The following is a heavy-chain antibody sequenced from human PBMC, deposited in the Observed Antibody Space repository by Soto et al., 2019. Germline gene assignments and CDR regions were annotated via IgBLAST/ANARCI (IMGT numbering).Heavy chain of an antibody. V-gene: IGHV1-46*01. CDR3: EREGGGNNWFDP. CDR2: INPSGGST. J-gene: IGHJ5*02. CDR1: GYTFTSYY. Sequence: QVQLVQSGAEVKKPGASVKVSCKASGYTFTSYYMHWVRQAPGQGLEWMGIINPSGGSTSYAQKFQGRVTMTRDTSTSTVYMELSSLRSEDTAVYYCEREGGGNNWFDPWGQGTLVTVSS. D-gene: IGHD1-26*01.